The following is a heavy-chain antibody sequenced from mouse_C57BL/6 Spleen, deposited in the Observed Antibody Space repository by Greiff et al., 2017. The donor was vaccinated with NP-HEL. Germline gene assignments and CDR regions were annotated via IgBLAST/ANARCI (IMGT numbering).Heavy chain of an antibody. J-gene: IGHJ4*01. Sequence: EVQLQQSGPVLVKPGASVKMSCKASGYTFTDYYMNWVKQSHGKSLEWIGVINPYNGGTSYNQKFKGKATLTVDKSSSTAYMELNRLTSEDSAVYYGARRDGYYHYYAMDYWGQGTSVTVSS. V-gene: IGHV1-19*01. CDR2: INPYNGGT. D-gene: IGHD2-3*01. CDR1: GYTFTDYY. CDR3: ARRDGYYHYYAMDY.